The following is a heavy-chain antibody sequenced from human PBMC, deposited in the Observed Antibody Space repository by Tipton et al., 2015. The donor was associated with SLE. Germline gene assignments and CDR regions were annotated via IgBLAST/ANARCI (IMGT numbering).Heavy chain of an antibody. D-gene: IGHD2-15*01. V-gene: IGHV1-46*01. CDR1: GGTFSSYA. CDR2: INPSGGST. J-gene: IGHJ3*02. Sequence: QVQLVQSGAEVKKPGSSVKVSCKASGGTFSSYAISWVRQAPGQGLEWMGIINPSGGSTSYAQKFQGRVTMTRDTSISTAYMELSRLRSDDTAVYYCRGVVDDAFDIWGQGTMVTVSS. CDR3: RGVVDDAFDI.